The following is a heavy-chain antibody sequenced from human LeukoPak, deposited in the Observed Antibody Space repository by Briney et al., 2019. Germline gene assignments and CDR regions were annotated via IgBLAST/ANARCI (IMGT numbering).Heavy chain of an antibody. CDR3: AKRSRGLLWFGEFDTPFDY. D-gene: IGHD3-10*01. Sequence: ASVKVSCKASGYTFTGYYMHWVRQAPGQGLEWMGWINPNSGGTNYAQKFQGRVTMTRDTSISTAYMELSRLRSDDTAVYYCAKRSRGLLWFGEFDTPFDYWGQGTLVTVSS. CDR1: GYTFTGYY. CDR2: INPNSGGT. V-gene: IGHV1-2*02. J-gene: IGHJ4*02.